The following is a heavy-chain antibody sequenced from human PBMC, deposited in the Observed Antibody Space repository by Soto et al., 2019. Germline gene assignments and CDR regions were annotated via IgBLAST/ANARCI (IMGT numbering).Heavy chain of an antibody. V-gene: IGHV5-51*01. CDR1: AYSFTSYW. CDR2: LYPGHSDT. D-gene: IGHD2-8*01. CDR3: ARFQDCTNGVCYDYYYYYGMDV. Sequence: GESLKISCKGSAYSFTSYWIAWVRQMPGKFVERMVILYPGHSDTRYSPSFQGQVTISGDKSISSAYLQWSSLKASDTAMYYCARFQDCTNGVCYDYYYYYGMDVWGQGTMDTVSS. J-gene: IGHJ6*02.